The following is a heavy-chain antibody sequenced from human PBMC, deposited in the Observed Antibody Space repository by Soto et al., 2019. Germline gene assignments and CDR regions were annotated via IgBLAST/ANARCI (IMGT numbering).Heavy chain of an antibody. CDR1: GFTVSGSA. Sequence: EVQLVESGGGLVQPGGSLKLSCAASGFTVSGSAVYWVRQASGKGLEWVGRIRSKTNSYATAYAASVKGRFTISRDDSKNTAYLQMNSLKTEDTAVYYCTSNLGELSFPRAFDIWGQGTMVTFSS. CDR2: IRSKTNSYAT. J-gene: IGHJ3*02. V-gene: IGHV3-73*01. CDR3: TSNLGELSFPRAFDI. D-gene: IGHD3-16*02.